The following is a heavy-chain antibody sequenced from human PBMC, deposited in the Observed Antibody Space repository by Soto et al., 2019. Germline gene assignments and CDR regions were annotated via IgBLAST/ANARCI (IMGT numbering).Heavy chain of an antibody. Sequence: GGSLRLSCAASGFTFSSYGMHWVRQAPGKGLEWVAVISYDGSNKYYADSVKGRFTISRDNSKNTLYLQMNSLRAEDTAVYYCAKVRGRLADAFDIWGQGTMVTVSS. CDR3: AKVRGRLADAFDI. CDR1: GFTFSSYG. J-gene: IGHJ3*02. CDR2: ISYDGSNK. V-gene: IGHV3-30*18. D-gene: IGHD6-19*01.